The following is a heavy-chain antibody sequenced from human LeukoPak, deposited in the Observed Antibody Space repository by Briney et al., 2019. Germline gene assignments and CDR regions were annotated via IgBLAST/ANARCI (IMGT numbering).Heavy chain of an antibody. CDR3: ARQYCSSTSCNGAFDI. J-gene: IGHJ3*02. V-gene: IGHV3-53*01. CDR2: IYRGGST. Sequence: PGGSLRLSCAASGFTVSSNYMSWVRQAPGKGLEWVSIIYRGGSTYYADSVKGRFTISRDNSKNTLYFQMNSLRAEDTAVYYCARQYCSSTSCNGAFDIWGQGTMVTVSS. D-gene: IGHD2-2*01. CDR1: GFTVSSNY.